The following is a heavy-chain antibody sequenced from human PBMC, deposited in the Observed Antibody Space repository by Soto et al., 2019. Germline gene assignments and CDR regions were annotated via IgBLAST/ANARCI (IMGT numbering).Heavy chain of an antibody. D-gene: IGHD3-16*01. CDR3: ARDKVWGGFAI. V-gene: IGHV1-18*01. CDR2: ISGYNGNT. J-gene: IGHJ3*02. CDR1: GYSFSNCN. Sequence: GPDLQKPGASVKVSCKSSGYSFSNCNFCWVRQAPGQGLEWLGWISGYNGNTNYAQKLQGRVTLTTDSFTSTAYMELRSLRSDDTAIYYCARDKVWGGFAIWGQGTMVTVSS.